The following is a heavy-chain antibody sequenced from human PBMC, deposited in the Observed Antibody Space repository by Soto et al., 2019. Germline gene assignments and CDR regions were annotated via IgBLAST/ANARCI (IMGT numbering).Heavy chain of an antibody. Sequence: QLQLQESGPGLVKPSETLSLTCTVSGGSISSSSYYWGWIRQPPGKGLEWIGSIYYSGSTYYNPSLKSRVTISVDTSKNQFSLKLSSVTAADTAVYYCASRGGIQLWFEDFDYWGQGTLVTVSS. CDR2: IYYSGST. V-gene: IGHV4-39*01. D-gene: IGHD5-18*01. CDR1: GGSISSSSYY. J-gene: IGHJ4*02. CDR3: ASRGGIQLWFEDFDY.